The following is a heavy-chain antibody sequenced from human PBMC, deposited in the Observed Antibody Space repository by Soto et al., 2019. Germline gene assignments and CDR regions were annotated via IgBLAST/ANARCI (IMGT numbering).Heavy chain of an antibody. V-gene: IGHV3-53*01. CDR3: ARTPTAVYSGYDGRPGYYFDY. D-gene: IGHD5-12*01. J-gene: IGHJ4*02. Sequence: GGSLRLSCAASGFTVSSNYMSWVRQAPGRGLEWVSVIYSGGSTYYADSMKGRFTISRDNSKNTLYLQMNSLRAEDTAVYYCARTPTAVYSGYDGRPGYYFDYWGQGTLVTVSS. CDR2: IYSGGST. CDR1: GFTVSSNY.